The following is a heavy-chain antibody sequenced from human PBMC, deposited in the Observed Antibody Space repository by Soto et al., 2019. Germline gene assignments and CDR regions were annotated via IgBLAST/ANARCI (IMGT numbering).Heavy chain of an antibody. CDR2: ITGNNDI. Sequence: PGGSLRLSCAASGFTFSSYSIHWVRQAPGKGLEWVSAITGNNDIYYADSVKGRFTISRDNAQNSVSLQMDSLRAEDTAVYYCAREETAWPLAYGLDVWGQGTTVTVSS. CDR3: AREETAWPLAYGLDV. V-gene: IGHV3-21*01. J-gene: IGHJ6*02. CDR1: GFTFSSYS. D-gene: IGHD2-21*02.